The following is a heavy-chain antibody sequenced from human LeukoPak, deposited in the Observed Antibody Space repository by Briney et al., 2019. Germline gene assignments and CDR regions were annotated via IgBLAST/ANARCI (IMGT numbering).Heavy chain of an antibody. CDR3: ARVSRLRRGTKLDY. D-gene: IGHD1-26*01. V-gene: IGHV4-34*01. CDR2: INHSGST. Sequence: SETLSLTCAVYGGSFSGYYWSWIRQPPGKGLEWIGEINHSGSTNYNPSLKSRVTISVDTSKNQFSLKLSSVTAADTAVYYCARVSRLRRGTKLDYWGQGTLVTVSS. J-gene: IGHJ4*02. CDR1: GGSFSGYY.